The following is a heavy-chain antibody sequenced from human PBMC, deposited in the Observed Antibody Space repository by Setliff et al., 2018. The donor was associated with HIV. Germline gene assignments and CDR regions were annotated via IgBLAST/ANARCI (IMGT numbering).Heavy chain of an antibody. CDR3: ARGGLGVVTSFDS. Sequence: PSETLSLTCTVSGGSISSGGYYWSWIRQHPGKGLEWIGYIHYSGNTHNNPSLNSRISISVDMSKNKFSLKLSSLTAADTAVYYCARGGLGVVTSFDSWGPGTLVTVSS. D-gene: IGHD3-3*01. J-gene: IGHJ4*02. CDR1: GGSISSGGYY. CDR2: IHYSGNT. V-gene: IGHV4-31*03.